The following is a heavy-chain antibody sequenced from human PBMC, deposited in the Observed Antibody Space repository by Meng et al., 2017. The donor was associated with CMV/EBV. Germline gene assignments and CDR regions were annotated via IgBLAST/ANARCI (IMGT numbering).Heavy chain of an antibody. V-gene: IGHV4-39*01. J-gene: IGHJ4*02. D-gene: IGHD6-19*01. Sequence: SETLSLTCTVSGGSISSYYWGWIRQPPGKGLEWIGSIYYSGSTYYNPSLKSRVTISVDTSKNQFSLKLSSVTAADTAVYYCARLRIAVAGDFDYWGQGTLVTVSS. CDR1: GGSISSYY. CDR2: IYYSGST. CDR3: ARLRIAVAGDFDY.